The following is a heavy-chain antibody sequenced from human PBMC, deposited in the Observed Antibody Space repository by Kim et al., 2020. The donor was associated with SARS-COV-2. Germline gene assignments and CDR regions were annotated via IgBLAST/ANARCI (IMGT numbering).Heavy chain of an antibody. CDR2: ISGSGGST. CDR3: AKDKSARHPGADAFDI. D-gene: IGHD6-6*01. CDR1: GITFSSYA. Sequence: GGSLRLSCAASGITFSSYAMSWVRQAPGKGLEWVSAISGSGGSTYYADSVKGRFTISRDNSKNTLYLQMNSLRAEDTAVYYCAKDKSARHPGADAFDIWGQGTMVTVSS. J-gene: IGHJ3*02. V-gene: IGHV3-23*01.